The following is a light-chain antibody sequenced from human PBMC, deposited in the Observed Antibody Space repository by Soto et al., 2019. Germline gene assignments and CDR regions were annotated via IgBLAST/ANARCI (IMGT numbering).Light chain of an antibody. V-gene: IGLV2-8*01. J-gene: IGLJ1*01. CDR3: SSYAGSNNFV. CDR2: EVS. CDR1: SSDIGAYIY. Sequence: VLTQPPSASGSPGQSVTISCTGTSSDIGAYIYVSWYQQHPGKAPKLMISEVSRRPSGVPERFSGSKSGNTASLTVSGLQADDEAHYYCSSYAGSNNFVFGTGTKVTVL.